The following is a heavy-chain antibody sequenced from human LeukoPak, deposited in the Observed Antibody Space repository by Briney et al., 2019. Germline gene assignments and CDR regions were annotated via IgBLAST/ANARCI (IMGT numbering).Heavy chain of an antibody. CDR3: ARDRDSSGYDYFDY. CDR1: GFTFSSYG. CDR2: IWYDGSNK. V-gene: IGHV3-33*01. Sequence: GGSLRPSCAASGFTFSSYGMHWVRQAPGKGLEWVAVIWYDGSNKYYADSVKGRFTISRDNSKNTLYLQMNSLRAEDTAVYYCARDRDSSGYDYFDYWGQGTLVTVSS. D-gene: IGHD3-22*01. J-gene: IGHJ4*02.